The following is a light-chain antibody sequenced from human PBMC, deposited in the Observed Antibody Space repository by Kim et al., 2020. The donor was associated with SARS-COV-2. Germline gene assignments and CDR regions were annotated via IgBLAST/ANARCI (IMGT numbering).Light chain of an antibody. CDR2: GAS. J-gene: IGKJ4*01. Sequence: EIVMTQSPATLSVSPGERATLSCRASQSLSSNLAWYQQKPGQAPRLLIYGASTRATGIPARFSGSGSGTEFTLTISSLQSEDFALYYCQQYNNWPLLTFGGGTKVDIK. CDR3: QQYNNWPLLT. CDR1: QSLSSN. V-gene: IGKV3-15*01.